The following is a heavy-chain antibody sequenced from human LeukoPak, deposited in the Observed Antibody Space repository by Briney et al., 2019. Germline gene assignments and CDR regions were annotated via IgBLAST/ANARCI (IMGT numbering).Heavy chain of an antibody. CDR1: GFTFSSYW. J-gene: IGHJ4*02. Sequence: SGGSLRLSCAASGFTFSSYWMSWVRQAPGKGLEWVANIKQDGSEKYYVDSVKGRFTISRDNAKNSLYLQMNGLRAEDTAVYYCARDPMYYYGSGSYYDDYWGQGTLVTVSS. CDR2: IKQDGSEK. V-gene: IGHV3-7*01. D-gene: IGHD3-10*01. CDR3: ARDPMYYYGSGSYYDDY.